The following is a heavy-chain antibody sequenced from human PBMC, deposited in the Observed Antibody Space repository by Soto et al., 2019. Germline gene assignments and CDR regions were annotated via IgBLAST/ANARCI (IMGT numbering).Heavy chain of an antibody. CDR3: ARDPSNRSGYKLYLDY. V-gene: IGHV1-18*01. CDR1: GYTFNRHG. D-gene: IGHD3-22*01. Sequence: QVQVVQSGGEVKKPGASVMVSCRASGYTFNRHGISWVRQAPGQGLEWMGWISCYNGDTHYAQKLQGRVTMARDTXAXXVYMELRSLRSDDTAVYYCARDPSNRSGYKLYLDYWGQGTLVTVSS. CDR2: ISCYNGDT. J-gene: IGHJ4*02.